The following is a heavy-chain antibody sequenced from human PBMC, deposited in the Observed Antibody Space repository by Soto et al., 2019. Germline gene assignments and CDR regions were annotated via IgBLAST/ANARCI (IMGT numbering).Heavy chain of an antibody. V-gene: IGHV1-2*04. CDR3: AIVNPNDAFDI. CDR1: GYTFIGYY. Sequence: QVQLVQSGADVKTPGASVKVSCKASGYTFIGYYLHWVRQAPGQGLEWMGWINPNSGGTNYAQKFQGWVTMSRDTSISTAYMELSRLKSDDTAVYYCAIVNPNDAFDIWGQGTMVTVSS. J-gene: IGHJ3*02. CDR2: INPNSGGT.